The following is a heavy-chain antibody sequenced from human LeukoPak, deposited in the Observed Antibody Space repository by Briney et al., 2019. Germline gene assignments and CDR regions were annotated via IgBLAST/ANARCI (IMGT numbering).Heavy chain of an antibody. CDR3: AREGRKSSSWSPERHFDL. D-gene: IGHD6-13*01. J-gene: IGHJ2*01. CDR2: IYYSGST. CDR1: GGSISSGGYY. Sequence: SRTLSLTCTVSGGSISSGGYYWSWIRQHPGKGLEWIGYIYYSGSTYYNPSLKSRVTISVDTSKNQFSLKLSSVTAADTAVYYCAREGRKSSSWSPERHFDLWGRGTLVTVSS. V-gene: IGHV4-31*03.